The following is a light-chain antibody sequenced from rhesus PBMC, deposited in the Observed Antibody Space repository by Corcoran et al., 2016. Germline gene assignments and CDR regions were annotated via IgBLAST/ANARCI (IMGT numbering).Light chain of an antibody. CDR1: QGISSW. CDR3: LQYSSSPYS. J-gene: IGKJ2*01. Sequence: DIQMTQSPSSLSASVGDTVTITCQASQGISSWLAWYQQKPGKAPKLLIYKASSLQIGVQSRFRGSGSGTDYTFTISSLQPEDFATYYCLQYSSSPYSFGQGTKVEIK. V-gene: IGKV1-22*01. CDR2: KAS.